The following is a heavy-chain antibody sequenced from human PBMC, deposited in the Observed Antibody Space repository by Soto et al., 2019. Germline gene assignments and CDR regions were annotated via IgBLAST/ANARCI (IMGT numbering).Heavy chain of an antibody. Sequence: QVQLVESGGCVVQPGTSLRLSCEASGFAFNKFGMHWVRQAPGEGLEWVAFISYDGSYQYYADSVQGRLTITRDNSMNTLNMQLNSLRREDTAVYYCAKGGEVGGVLGDHWGQGTLVTVSS. CDR1: GFAFNKFG. D-gene: IGHD1-26*01. CDR3: AKGGEVGGVLGDH. J-gene: IGHJ4*02. CDR2: ISYDGSYQ. V-gene: IGHV3-30*18.